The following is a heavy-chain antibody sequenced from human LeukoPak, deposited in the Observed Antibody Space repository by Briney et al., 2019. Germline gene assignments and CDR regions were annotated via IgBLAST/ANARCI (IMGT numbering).Heavy chain of an antibody. CDR2: ITTSGDNK. V-gene: IGHV3-23*01. Sequence: GGSLRLSCAASGFTFNNCGMSWVRQAPGKGLEWVSTITTSGDNKYYADSVKGRFTISRDNSKNTLILQMSSLRAEDSALYYCAKGATPGYYLARDFWGQGALVTVSS. J-gene: IGHJ4*02. CDR3: AKGATPGYYLARDF. CDR1: GFTFNNCG. D-gene: IGHD2-15*01.